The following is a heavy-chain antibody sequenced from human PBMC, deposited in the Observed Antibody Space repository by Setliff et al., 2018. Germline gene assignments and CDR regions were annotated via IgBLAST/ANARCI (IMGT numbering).Heavy chain of an antibody. D-gene: IGHD3-10*01. CDR2: IFYSGDT. CDR1: GGSVTSHY. CDR3: ARDRSYYASGSFTKWFDY. V-gene: IGHV4-59*02. J-gene: IGHJ4*02. Sequence: LSLTCAVSGGSVTSHYWSWLRQPPGKGLEWIGFIFYSGDTNSNPSLKSRVTISVDTSKNQFSLKLNSVTAADTATYYCARDRSYYASGSFTKWFDYWGQGALVTVSS.